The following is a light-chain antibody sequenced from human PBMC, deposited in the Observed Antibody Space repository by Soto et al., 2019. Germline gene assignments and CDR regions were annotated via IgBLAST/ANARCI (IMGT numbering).Light chain of an antibody. CDR2: HAS. V-gene: IGKV1-5*01. J-gene: IGKJ1*01. CDR1: QSISNW. Sequence: DIQITESPSTLPASVGDRVSITCRASQSISNWLAWYQKKPGKATKVLIYHASNLQSGVPSRFSGSGFGTEFTLTLSSLQPDDFATYYCQQYNRYSFGQGT. CDR3: QQYNRYS.